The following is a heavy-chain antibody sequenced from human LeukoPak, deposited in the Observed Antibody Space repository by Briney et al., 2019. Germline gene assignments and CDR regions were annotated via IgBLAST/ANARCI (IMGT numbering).Heavy chain of an antibody. CDR3: AKGGPTVLTPFDS. CDR2: IYNTDIT. V-gene: IGHV3-53*01. Sequence: GGSLRLSCAASGFAVRDDYMTWVRQAPGKELEWVSFIYNTDITYYADSVKGRSTISRDTSKNTLYLQMNSLRAEDTAVYYCAKGGPTVLTPFDSWGQGTLVTVSS. J-gene: IGHJ4*02. CDR1: GFAVRDDY. D-gene: IGHD4-23*01.